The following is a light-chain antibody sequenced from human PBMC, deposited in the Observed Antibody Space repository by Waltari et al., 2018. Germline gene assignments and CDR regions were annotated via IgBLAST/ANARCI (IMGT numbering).Light chain of an antibody. CDR1: SSDVGCYNY. Sequence: QSALTQPASVSGSSGQSITISCAGTSSDVGCYNYVSWFQQHPGKAPKLMLYDVTKRPSGVSNRFSGSKSGNTASLTISGLQAEDEADYYCSSYTSSVTWVFGGGTKLTVL. V-gene: IGLV2-14*01. J-gene: IGLJ3*02. CDR2: DVT. CDR3: SSYTSSVTWV.